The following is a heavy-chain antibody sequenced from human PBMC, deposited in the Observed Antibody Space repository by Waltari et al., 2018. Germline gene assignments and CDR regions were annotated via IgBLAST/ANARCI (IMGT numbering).Heavy chain of an antibody. J-gene: IGHJ4*02. Sequence: QVQLQQWGAGLLKPSETLSLTCAVYGGSFSGYYWSWIRQPPGKGLEWIGEINHSGSTNYNPSLKSRVTISVDTSKNQFSLKLSSVTAADTAVYYCARGRVVVVPAAGWELIPRGNYYLDYWGQGTLVTVSS. CDR3: ARGRVVVVPAAGWELIPRGNYYLDY. CDR2: INHSGST. CDR1: GGSFSGYY. D-gene: IGHD2-2*01. V-gene: IGHV4-34*01.